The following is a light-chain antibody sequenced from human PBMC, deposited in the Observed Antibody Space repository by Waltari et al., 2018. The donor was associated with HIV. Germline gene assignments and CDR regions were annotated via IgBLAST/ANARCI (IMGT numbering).Light chain of an antibody. CDR3: SSYAVSNTLI. CDR2: EVT. Sequence: QSALTQPPSASGSPGHSVTISCAGTSSDVGAYNYVSWYQQHPGKAPKPIIYEVTKRPSWVPDRFSGSKSGHAASLTVSGLQTEDDAVYYCSSYAVSNTLIFGGGT. V-gene: IGLV2-8*01. J-gene: IGLJ2*01. CDR1: SSDVGAYNY.